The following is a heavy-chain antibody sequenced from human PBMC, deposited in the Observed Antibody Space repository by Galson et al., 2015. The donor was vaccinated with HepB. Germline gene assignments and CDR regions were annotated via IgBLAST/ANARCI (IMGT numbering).Heavy chain of an antibody. V-gene: IGHV3-33*06. CDR2: ISYDVDIK. CDR3: AKDKAYYYGSGSYYFYY. D-gene: IGHD3-10*01. Sequence: SLRLSCAASGFTFSSYAMHWVRQAPGKGLEWVAVISYDVDIKYYADSVRGRFTISRDNTKNTLYLQMNSLRAEDTAVYYCAKDKAYYYGSGSYYFYYWGQGTLVTVSS. CDR1: GFTFSSYA. J-gene: IGHJ4*02.